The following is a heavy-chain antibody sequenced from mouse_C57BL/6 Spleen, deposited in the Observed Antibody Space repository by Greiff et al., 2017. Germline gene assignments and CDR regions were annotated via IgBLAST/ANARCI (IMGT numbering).Heavy chain of an antibody. CDR2: IYPGDGDT. Sequence: VQLQQPGAELVKPGASVKLSCKASGYTFTSYWMNWVKQRPGKGLEWIGRIYPGDGDTNYNGKFKGKATLTADKSSSTAYMQLSSLTSEDSAVYFCANNYYGSTFYAMDYWGQGTSVTVSS. V-gene: IGHV1-82*01. D-gene: IGHD1-1*01. CDR3: ANNYYGSTFYAMDY. CDR1: GYTFTSYW. J-gene: IGHJ4*01.